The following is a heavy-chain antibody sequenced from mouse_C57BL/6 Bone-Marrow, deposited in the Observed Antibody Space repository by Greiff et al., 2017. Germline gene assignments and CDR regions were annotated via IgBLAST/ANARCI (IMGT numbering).Heavy chain of an antibody. CDR2: FTMYSDAT. CDR1: YFAFMASA. V-gene: IGHV1-49*01. CDR3: ARDYGSSYAMDY. D-gene: IGHD1-1*01. J-gene: IGHJ4*01. Sequence: LKESGAELVRPGSSVKLSCKDSYFAFMASAMHWVKQRPGHGLEWIGSFTMYSDATEYSENFKGKATLTANTYSSTAYIELSSLTSEDSAVYYCARDYGSSYAMDYWGQGTSVTVSS.